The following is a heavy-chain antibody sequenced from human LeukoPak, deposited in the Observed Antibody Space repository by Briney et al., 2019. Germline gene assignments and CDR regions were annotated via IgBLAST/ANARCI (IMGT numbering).Heavy chain of an antibody. CDR3: ARNNGMDV. J-gene: IGHJ6*02. V-gene: IGHV3-7*03. Sequence: GGSLRLSCAASGFTFSSYWMTWVRQVPGRGPEWVANVNRDGSETYYLDSVKGRFTISKDNAKNSLYLQMNSLRVEDTALYHCARNNGMDVWGQGTTVIVSS. CDR2: VNRDGSET. CDR1: GFTFSSYW.